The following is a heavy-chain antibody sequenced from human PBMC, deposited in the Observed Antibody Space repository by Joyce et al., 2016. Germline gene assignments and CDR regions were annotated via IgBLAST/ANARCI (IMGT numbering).Heavy chain of an antibody. V-gene: IGHV3-30*02. J-gene: IGHJ4*02. CDR1: GFTFGAYG. D-gene: IGHD1-26*01. CDR3: ARDGSHYEVDD. CDR2: MTTDGREK. Sequence: QVQLVESGGGVVQPGGSLRLSCVASGFTFGAYGMPWVRQAPGKGLEWVAFMTTDGREKYYADSVKGRLTISRDNSKSTLYAQMNSLRVEDTAVYYCARDGSHYEVDDWGQGTLVTVSS.